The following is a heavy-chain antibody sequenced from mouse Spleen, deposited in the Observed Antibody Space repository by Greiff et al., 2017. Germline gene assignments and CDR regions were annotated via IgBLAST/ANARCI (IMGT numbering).Heavy chain of an antibody. Sequence: VQLQQPGAELVKPGASVKMSCKASGYTFTSYWITWVKQRPGQGLEWIGDIYPGSGSTNYNEKFKSKATLTVDTSSSTAYMQLSSLTTEDSAIYYCALHWDEEGDYAMDYWGQGTSVTVSS. CDR2: IYPGSGST. CDR3: ALHWDEEGDYAMDY. D-gene: IGHD4-1*01. V-gene: IGHV1-55*01. CDR1: GYTFTSYW. J-gene: IGHJ4*01.